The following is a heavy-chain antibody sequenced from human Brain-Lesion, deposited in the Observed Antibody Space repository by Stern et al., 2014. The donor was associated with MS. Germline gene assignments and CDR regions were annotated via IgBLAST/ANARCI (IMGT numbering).Heavy chain of an antibody. D-gene: IGHD3-10*01. J-gene: IGHJ5*01. CDR2: VNNDGRRT. CDR3: ARGERWFDS. Sequence: EVQLVESGGGLVKPGGSLRLSCAASGFTFSNYWMHWVRQAPGKGLVWVSPVNNDGRRTSYADSVKGRFTMSRDNAKNTLYLQMNSLRVEDTAIYYCARGERWFDSWGQGTLVTVSS. CDR1: GFTFSNYW. V-gene: IGHV3-74*02.